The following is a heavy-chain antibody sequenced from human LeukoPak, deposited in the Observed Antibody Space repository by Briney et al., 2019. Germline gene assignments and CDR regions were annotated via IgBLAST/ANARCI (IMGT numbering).Heavy chain of an antibody. V-gene: IGHV3-48*03. Sequence: PGGSLRLSCAAYGFTFSSYAMNWARQAPGKGLEWVSYISSSGSTIYYADSVKGRFTISRDNAKNSLYLQMNSLRAEDTAVYYCARSPYVWGSYRPYYFDYWGQGTLVTVSS. J-gene: IGHJ4*02. CDR2: ISSSGSTI. CDR3: ARSPYVWGSYRPYYFDY. CDR1: GFTFSSYA. D-gene: IGHD3-16*02.